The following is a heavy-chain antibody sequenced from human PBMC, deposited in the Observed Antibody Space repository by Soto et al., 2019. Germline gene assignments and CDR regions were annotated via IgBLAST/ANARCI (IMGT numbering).Heavy chain of an antibody. J-gene: IGHJ4*02. D-gene: IGHD5-18*01. V-gene: IGHV1-3*01. CDR3: ARGRGTAMVYFAY. CDR1: GYTFTSYA. CDR2: INAGNGNT. Sequence: ASVKVSCKASGYTFTSYAMHWVRQAPGQRLEWMGWINAGNGNTKYSQKFQGRVTITRDTSASTAYMELSSLRSEDTAVYYCARGRGTAMVYFAYWGQGTLVTVSS.